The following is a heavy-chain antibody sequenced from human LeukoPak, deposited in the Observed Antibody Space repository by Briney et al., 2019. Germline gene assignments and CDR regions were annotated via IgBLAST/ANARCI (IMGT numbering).Heavy chain of an antibody. CDR1: GFTFSSYA. J-gene: IGHJ4*02. Sequence: GGSLRLSCAASGFTFSSYAMSWVRQAPGKGLEWVSAISGSGGSTYYADSVKGRFTIPRDNSKNTLYLQMNNLRAEDTAVYYCAKAFSSGELLPFDYWGQGTLVTVSS. V-gene: IGHV3-23*01. CDR3: AKAFSSGELLPFDY. D-gene: IGHD3-10*01. CDR2: ISGSGGST.